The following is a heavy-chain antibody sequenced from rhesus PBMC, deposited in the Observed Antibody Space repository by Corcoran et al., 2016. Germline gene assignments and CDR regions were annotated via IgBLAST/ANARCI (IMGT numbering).Heavy chain of an antibody. CDR2: ISGRCAGP. Sequence: QLQLQESGPGLVKPSETLSLTCAVSGGSISSNYWSWIRQPPGTGLEWIGRISGRCAGPDYNPALQSLVTISTDTSKNQFCLKLSSVSAADTSVYYCARVCSGIYCYVNSLDLWGPGTPITISS. J-gene: IGHJ2*01. CDR1: GGSISSNY. V-gene: IGHV4-173*01. D-gene: IGHD2-27*01. CDR3: ARVCSGIYCYVNSLDL.